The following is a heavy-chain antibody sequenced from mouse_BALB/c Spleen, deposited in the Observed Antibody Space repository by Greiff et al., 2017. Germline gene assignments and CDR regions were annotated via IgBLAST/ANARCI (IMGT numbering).Heavy chain of an antibody. CDR1: GYSITSDYA. J-gene: IGHJ4*01. Sequence: VQLKESGPGLVKPSQSLSLTCTVTGYSITSDYAWNWIRQFPGNKLEWMGYISYSGSTSYNPSLKSRISITRDTSKNQFFLQLNSVTTEDTATYYCARWDYYAMDYWGQGTSVTVSS. V-gene: IGHV3-2*02. CDR2: ISYSGST. CDR3: ARWDYYAMDY.